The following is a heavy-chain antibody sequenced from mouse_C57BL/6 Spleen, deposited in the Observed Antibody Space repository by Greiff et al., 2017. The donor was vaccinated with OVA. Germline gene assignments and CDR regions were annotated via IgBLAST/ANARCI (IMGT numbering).Heavy chain of an antibody. CDR3: ARNRPNSLDSSGYDYAMDY. CDR1: GFSLTSYA. V-gene: IGHV2-9-1*01. D-gene: IGHD3-2*02. J-gene: IGHJ4*01. Sequence: VQGVESGPGLVAPSQSLSITCTVSGFSLTSYAISWVRQPPGKGLEWLGVIWTGGGTNYTSALKSRLSISKDNSKSQVFLKMNSLQTDETARYYCARNRPNSLDSSGYDYAMDYWGQGTSVTVSS. CDR2: IWTGGGT.